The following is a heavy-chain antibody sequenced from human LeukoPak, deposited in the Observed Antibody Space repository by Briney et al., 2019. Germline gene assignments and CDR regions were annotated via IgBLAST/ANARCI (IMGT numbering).Heavy chain of an antibody. CDR1: GYTFTSYY. V-gene: IGHV1-46*01. Sequence: ASVKVSCKASGYTFTSYYIHWVRQTPGQGLEWMGIINPSGGSTSYAQRFQGRVTMTRDTSTSTVYMELSSLRSEDTAVYYCARDGEDCSSTSCSYYYYDYMDVWGKGTTVTISS. CDR2: INPSGGST. CDR3: ARDGEDCSSTSCSYYYYDYMDV. D-gene: IGHD2-2*01. J-gene: IGHJ6*03.